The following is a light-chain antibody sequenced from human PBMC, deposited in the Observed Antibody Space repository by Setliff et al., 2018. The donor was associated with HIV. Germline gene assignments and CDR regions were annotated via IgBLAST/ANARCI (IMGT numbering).Light chain of an antibody. Sequence: QSVLTQPASVSGSPGQSITISCTGTTSDVGVYDYVSWYQQHPGKAPKLMIYEVSYRPSGISTRFSGSKSGNTASLTISGLQAEDEADYHCSSYTTTSTVVFGGGTKVTVL. J-gene: IGLJ2*01. V-gene: IGLV2-14*01. CDR1: TSDVGVYDY. CDR3: SSYTTTSTVV. CDR2: EVS.